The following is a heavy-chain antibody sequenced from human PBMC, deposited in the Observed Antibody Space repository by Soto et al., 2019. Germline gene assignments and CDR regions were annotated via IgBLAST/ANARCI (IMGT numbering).Heavy chain of an antibody. Sequence: QVRLVQSGAEMKKPGASVKVSCKASGYTFTSYGISWVRQAPGQGLEWMGWISAYNGNTNYAQKLQGRVTMTTDTSTSTAYMELRSLRSDDTAVYYCARDGGDIVVVVAANALGDYWCQGTLVTVSS. CDR2: ISAYNGNT. V-gene: IGHV1-18*01. CDR3: ARDGGDIVVVVAANALGDY. J-gene: IGHJ4*02. CDR1: GYTFTSYG. D-gene: IGHD2-15*01.